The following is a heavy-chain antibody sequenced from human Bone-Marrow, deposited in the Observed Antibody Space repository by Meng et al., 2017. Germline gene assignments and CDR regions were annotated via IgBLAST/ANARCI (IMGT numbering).Heavy chain of an antibody. CDR2: IFDNART. CDR3: ARDGDNSGPYDAFFDY. Sequence: SETLSLTCTVSGGPISTNFYYWGRIRQPPGKGLEWIGNIFDNARTYYNPSLNSRVTLSVDASKDQFSLKLTSVTAADTAVYYCARDGDNSGPYDAFFDYWGQGTLVTVSS. CDR1: GGPISTNFYY. V-gene: IGHV4-39*07. J-gene: IGHJ4*02. D-gene: IGHD1-26*01.